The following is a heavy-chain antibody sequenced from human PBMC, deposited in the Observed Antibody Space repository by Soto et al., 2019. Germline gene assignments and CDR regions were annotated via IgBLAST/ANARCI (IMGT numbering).Heavy chain of an antibody. D-gene: IGHD5-12*01. Sequence: QVQLVQSGAEVKKPGASVKVSCKASGYTFTRSGISWVRQAPGQGLEWMGWISTYNGDTNYAQTFQGRVTMTTDTPVSSGPMEVRSLRSHATAVYYCARDGVAPSYYPGMDVWRQGTPVTVSS. J-gene: IGHJ6*02. CDR1: GYTFTRSG. CDR2: ISTYNGDT. CDR3: ARDGVAPSYYPGMDV. V-gene: IGHV1-18*01.